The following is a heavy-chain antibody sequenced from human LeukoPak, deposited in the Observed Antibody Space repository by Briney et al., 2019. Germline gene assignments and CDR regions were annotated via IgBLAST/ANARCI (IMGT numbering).Heavy chain of an antibody. D-gene: IGHD3-22*01. CDR3: ARGRPYYYDSSGYYRPAYYYYYYYMDV. Sequence: SETLSLTCTVSGYSISSGYYWGWIRQPPGKGLEWIGSIYHSGSTYYNPSLKSRVTISVDTSKNQFSLKLSSVTATDTAVYYCARGRPYYYDSSGYYRPAYYYYYYYMDVWGKGTTVTVSS. V-gene: IGHV4-38-2*02. J-gene: IGHJ6*03. CDR2: IYHSGST. CDR1: GYSISSGYY.